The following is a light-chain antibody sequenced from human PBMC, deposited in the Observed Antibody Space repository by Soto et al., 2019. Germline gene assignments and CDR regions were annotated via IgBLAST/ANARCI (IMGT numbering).Light chain of an antibody. J-gene: IGKJ3*01. CDR1: QSVGSSY. CDR2: GAS. V-gene: IGKV3-20*01. CDR3: QQYGSSPFT. Sequence: EIVLSQSPCTLSLSPGERATLSCRASQSVGSSYLAWYQQKPGQAPRLLIYGASSRATGIPDRFSGSGSGTDFTLTISRLEPEDFAVYYCQQYGSSPFTFGPGT.